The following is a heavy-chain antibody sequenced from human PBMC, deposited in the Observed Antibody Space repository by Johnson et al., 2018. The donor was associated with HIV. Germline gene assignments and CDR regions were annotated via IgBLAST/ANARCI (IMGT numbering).Heavy chain of an antibody. J-gene: IGHJ3*02. Sequence: QVQLVESGGGVVQSGRSLRLSCAASGFAFSRFAMHWVRQVPDKGLEWVAVISYDGTNQYHADSVKGRFTIYRDNSKNTLYLQMNSLRAEDTALYYCAKSTQATIARESGPYGAFDIWGQGTMVTVSS. CDR3: AKSTQATIARESGPYGAFDI. D-gene: IGHD3-10*01. V-gene: IGHV3-30*18. CDR2: ISYDGTNQ. CDR1: GFAFSRFA.